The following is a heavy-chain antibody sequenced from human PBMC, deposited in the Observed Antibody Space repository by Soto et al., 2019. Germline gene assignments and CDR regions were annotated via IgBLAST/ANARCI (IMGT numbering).Heavy chain of an antibody. Sequence: SQTLSLTCAISGDSVSSNSAAWNWIRQSPSRGLEWLGRTYYRSKWYNDYAVSVKSRITINADTAKNQFSLQLNSVTPEDTAVYYCARDSDLVLLTAPDAFDIWGQGTMVTVSS. D-gene: IGHD2-21*02. CDR1: GDSVSSNSAA. CDR2: TYYRSKWYN. J-gene: IGHJ3*02. CDR3: ARDSDLVLLTAPDAFDI. V-gene: IGHV6-1*01.